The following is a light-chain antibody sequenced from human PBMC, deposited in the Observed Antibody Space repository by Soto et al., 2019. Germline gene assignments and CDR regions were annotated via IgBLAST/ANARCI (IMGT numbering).Light chain of an antibody. CDR3: QSYDSSLSGVV. V-gene: IGLV1-40*01. CDR1: RSNIGANYD. Sequence: QTVVTQPPSVSGAPGQRVTISCTGSRSNIGANYDVHWYQQVPGTAPKVLIYSNRNRPSGVPDRFSGSKAGTSASLAITGLQAEDEADYYCQSYDSSLSGVVFGGGTKLTVL. J-gene: IGLJ2*01. CDR2: SNR.